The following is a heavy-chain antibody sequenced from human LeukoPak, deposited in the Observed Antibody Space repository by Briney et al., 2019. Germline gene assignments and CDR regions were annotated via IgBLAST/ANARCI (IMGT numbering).Heavy chain of an antibody. J-gene: IGHJ4*02. CDR3: ARGSSSGAYYFDY. V-gene: IGHV1-46*01. Sequence: ASVTISCKASGYTFSNFYMNWVRQAPGQGLEWMGILNPSGGSTRYAQKFQGRVTMTRDTSTSTVYMELSSLRSEDTAVYYCARGSSSGAYYFDYWRQGALVTVSS. D-gene: IGHD3-22*01. CDR2: LNPSGGST. CDR1: GYTFSNFY.